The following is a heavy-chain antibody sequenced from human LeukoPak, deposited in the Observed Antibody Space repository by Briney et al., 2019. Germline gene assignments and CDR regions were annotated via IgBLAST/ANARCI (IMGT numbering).Heavy chain of an antibody. Sequence: PSETLSLTCTVSGAPFSIYYWSWIRQPPGKGLEWIGYIYASGSTSYNPSLKSRVTISVDTSKNQFSLKLASVTAADTAVYYCASDTYWGQGILVTISS. V-gene: IGHV4-4*09. J-gene: IGHJ4*02. CDR2: IYASGST. CDR3: ASDTY. CDR1: GAPFSIYY.